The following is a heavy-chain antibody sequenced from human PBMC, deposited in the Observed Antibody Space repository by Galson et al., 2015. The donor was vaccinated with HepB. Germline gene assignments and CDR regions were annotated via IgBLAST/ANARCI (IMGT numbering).Heavy chain of an antibody. CDR1: GFTFSSYA. CDR2: ISSNGGST. CDR3: VKVGIAVFSVDY. J-gene: IGHJ4*02. Sequence: SLRLSCAASGFTFSSYAMHWVRQAPGKGLEYVSAISSNGGSTYYADSVKGRFTISRDNSKNTLYLQMSSLRAEDTAVYYCVKVGIAVFSVDYWGQGTLVTVSS. D-gene: IGHD6-19*01. V-gene: IGHV3-64D*06.